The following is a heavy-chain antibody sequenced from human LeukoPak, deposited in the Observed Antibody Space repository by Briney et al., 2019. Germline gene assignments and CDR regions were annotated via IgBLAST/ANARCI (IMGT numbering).Heavy chain of an antibody. J-gene: IGHJ4*02. CDR3: ARATGSYYSLGY. Sequence: GVLRLSCAASGFTFSGYWMHWVRQAPGKGLVWVSRINSDGSSTSYADSVKGRFTVSRDNAKNTLYLQMNSLRAEDTAVYYCARATGSYYSLGYWGQGTLVTVSS. CDR2: INSDGSST. CDR1: GFTFSGYW. D-gene: IGHD1-26*01. V-gene: IGHV3-74*01.